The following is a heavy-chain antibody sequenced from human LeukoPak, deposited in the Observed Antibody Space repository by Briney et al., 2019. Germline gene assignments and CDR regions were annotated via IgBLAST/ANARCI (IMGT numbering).Heavy chain of an antibody. CDR1: GYTFTSYG. D-gene: IGHD4/OR15-4a*01. CDR2: TSVYNGNT. V-gene: IGHV1-18*01. Sequence: ASVRVSCKASGYTFTSYGISWVRQAPGQGLEWMGWTSVYNGNTNYAQKLRGRVTMTTDTSTSTAYMELRSLRSDDTAVYYCARDPDGARDFDYWGQGTLVTVSS. CDR3: ARDPDGARDFDY. J-gene: IGHJ4*02.